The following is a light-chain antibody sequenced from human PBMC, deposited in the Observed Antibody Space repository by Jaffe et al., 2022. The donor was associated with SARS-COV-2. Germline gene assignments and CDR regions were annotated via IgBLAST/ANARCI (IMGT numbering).Light chain of an antibody. J-gene: IGKJ1*01. V-gene: IGKV4-1*01. CDR2: WAS. Sequence: DIVMTQSPDSLAVSLGERATINCKSSQSVLYSSNNKNYLAWYQQKPGQPPKLLIYWASTRESGVPDRFRGSGSGTDFSLTISSLQAEDVAVYYCQQYYTIPWTFGQGTNVEFK. CDR1: QSVLYSSNNKNY. CDR3: QQYYTIPWT.